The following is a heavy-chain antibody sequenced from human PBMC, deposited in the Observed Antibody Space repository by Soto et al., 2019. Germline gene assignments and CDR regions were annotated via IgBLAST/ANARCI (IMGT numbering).Heavy chain of an antibody. D-gene: IGHD5-12*01. CDR2: INHSGST. J-gene: IGHJ4*02. Sequence: SETLSLTCAVYGGSFSGYYWSWIRQPPGKGLEWIGEINHSGSTNYNPSLKSRVTISVDTSKNQFSLKLSSVTAADTAVYYCARGSKWLRHRYFDYWGQGTLVTVSS. CDR3: ARGSKWLRHRYFDY. V-gene: IGHV4-34*01. CDR1: GGSFSGYY.